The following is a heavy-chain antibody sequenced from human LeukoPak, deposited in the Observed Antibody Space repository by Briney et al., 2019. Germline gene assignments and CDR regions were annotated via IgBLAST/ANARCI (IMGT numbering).Heavy chain of an antibody. CDR1: GFTFSNYW. J-gene: IGHJ4*02. CDR3: ARSGIAAAGPLDY. D-gene: IGHD6-13*01. CDR2: MKQDGSET. Sequence: GGSLRLSCAASGFTFSNYWMSWVRQAPGKGLEWVANMKQDGSETYYVDSVKGRFTISRDNAKNSLYLQMNSLRAEDTAVYYCARSGIAAAGPLDYWGQGTLVTVSS. V-gene: IGHV3-7*01.